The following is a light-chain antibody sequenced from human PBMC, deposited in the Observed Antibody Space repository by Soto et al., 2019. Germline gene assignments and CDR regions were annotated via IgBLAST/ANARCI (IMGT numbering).Light chain of an antibody. CDR3: SSYAGSMNLI. CDR1: SSDVGGHNH. Sequence: QSALTQPPSASGSPGQSVTISCTGSSSDVGGHNHVSWYQQHPGKAPKLMIYEVSKRPSGVPDRFSGSKSVNTASLTVSGLQAEDVADYYCSSYAGSMNLIFGGGTQLTVL. J-gene: IGLJ2*01. V-gene: IGLV2-8*01. CDR2: EVS.